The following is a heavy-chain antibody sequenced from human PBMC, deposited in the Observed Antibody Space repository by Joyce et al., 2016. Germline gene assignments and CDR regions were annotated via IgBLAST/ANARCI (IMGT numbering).Heavy chain of an antibody. CDR2: IRTDGRT. CDR1: GFSVSDYY. Sequence: EVQLVETGGGLIQPGKSLRLSCAAFGFSVSDYYMSWVRQAPGKGLEWVSMIRTDGRTHYADSVQGRVTISSDHSENVLYLQMNSLGAEDTAVYYCARVVWERGLWLHFDKWGQGALVTVSS. D-gene: IGHD1-26*01. V-gene: IGHV3-53*02. J-gene: IGHJ4*02. CDR3: ARVVWERGLWLHFDK.